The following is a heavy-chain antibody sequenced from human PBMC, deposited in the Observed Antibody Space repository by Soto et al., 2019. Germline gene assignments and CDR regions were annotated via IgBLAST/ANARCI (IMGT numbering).Heavy chain of an antibody. D-gene: IGHD6-13*01. CDR1: GGSISSGGYY. CDR3: ARSFGVAEAGPFDY. J-gene: IGHJ4*02. Sequence: PSETLSLTCTVSGGSISSGGYYWSWIRQHPGKGLEWIGYIYYSGSTYYNPSLKSRVTISVDTSKNQFSLKLSSVTAADTAVYYCARSFGVAEAGPFDYWGQGTLVTAPQ. CDR2: IYYSGST. V-gene: IGHV4-31*03.